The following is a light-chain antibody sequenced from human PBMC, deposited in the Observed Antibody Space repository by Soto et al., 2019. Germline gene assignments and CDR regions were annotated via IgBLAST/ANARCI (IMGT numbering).Light chain of an antibody. Sequence: DIQMTQSPSSVSASVGDRVTITCRASQDINNWLAWYQQKPGKAPKLLIYTTSSLQSGVPSRFSGSGSGTDFPLTINSLQPEDFATYYCQQANSFPLTFGAGTKVEIK. J-gene: IGKJ4*01. CDR3: QQANSFPLT. V-gene: IGKV1D-12*01. CDR2: TTS. CDR1: QDINNW.